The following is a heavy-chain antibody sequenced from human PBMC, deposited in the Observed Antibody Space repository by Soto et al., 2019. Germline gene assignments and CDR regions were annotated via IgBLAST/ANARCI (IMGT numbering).Heavy chain of an antibody. CDR1: GFSFSSYA. CDR3: ARDVETTKANYYYYGMDV. CDR2: IWHAGSTT. V-gene: IGHV3-33*01. Sequence: QEPLVESGGGVVQPGRSLRLSCAASGFSFSSYAMHWVRQAPGKGLEWVALIWHAGSTTSYADSVKGRFTISRDNSTNTHYLKMNNLRAEDTPVSYCARDVETTKANYYYYGMDVWGRGTPVTVSS. D-gene: IGHD5-18*01. J-gene: IGHJ6*02.